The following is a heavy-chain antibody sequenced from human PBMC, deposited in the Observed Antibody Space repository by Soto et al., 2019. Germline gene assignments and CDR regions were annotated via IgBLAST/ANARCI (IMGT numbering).Heavy chain of an antibody. CDR2: IYYSGRT. CDR3: AIYDSSGSRGFQH. V-gene: IGHV4-31*03. CDR1: GGSISSGGYY. Sequence: QVQLQESGPGLVKPSRTLSLTCTVSGGSISSGGYYWSWIRQHPGKGLEWIGYIYYSGRTYYNPSLKSRGTRSVDTSKTQFSLKLSSLTAAVPAVYYCAIYDSSGSRGFQHLGEGTLVTVSS. D-gene: IGHD3-22*01. J-gene: IGHJ1*01.